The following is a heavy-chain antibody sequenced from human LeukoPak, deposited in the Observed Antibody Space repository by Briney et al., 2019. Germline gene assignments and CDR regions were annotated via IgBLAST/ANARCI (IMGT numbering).Heavy chain of an antibody. D-gene: IGHD3-10*01. CDR2: INAGNGNT. J-gene: IGHJ4*02. CDR1: GYTFTSYA. Sequence: ASVEVSCKASGYTFTSYAMHWVRQAPGQRLEWMGWINAGNGNTKYSQKFQGRVTITRGTSASTAYMELSSLRSEDTAVYYCARDMTMVRGVIAYWGQGTLVTVSS. V-gene: IGHV1-3*01. CDR3: ARDMTMVRGVIAY.